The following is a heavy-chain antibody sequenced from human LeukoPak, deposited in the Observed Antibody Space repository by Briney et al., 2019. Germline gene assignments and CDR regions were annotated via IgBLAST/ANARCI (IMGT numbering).Heavy chain of an antibody. Sequence: SETLSLTCTVSGGSISSGDYYWSWIRQPPGTGLEWIGYIYYSGSTYYNPSLKSRVTISVDTSKNQFSLKLSSVTAADTAVYYCAREDATMVRGGFDYWGQGTLVTVSS. V-gene: IGHV4-30-4*01. D-gene: IGHD3-10*01. J-gene: IGHJ4*02. CDR3: AREDATMVRGGFDY. CDR1: GGSISSGDYY. CDR2: IYYSGST.